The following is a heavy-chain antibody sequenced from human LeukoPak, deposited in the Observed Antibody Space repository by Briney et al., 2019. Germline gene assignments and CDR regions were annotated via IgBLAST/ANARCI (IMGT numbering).Heavy chain of an antibody. J-gene: IGHJ3*02. D-gene: IGHD2-15*01. CDR1: GYTFTGYY. CDR3: ARDLLAQDAFDI. V-gene: IGHV1-2*02. Sequence: ASVKVSCKASGYTFTGYYMHWVRQAPGQGLEWMGWINPNSGGTNYAQKLQGRVTMTTDTSTSTAYMELRSLRSDDTAVYYCARDLLAQDAFDIWGQGTMVTVSS. CDR2: INPNSGGT.